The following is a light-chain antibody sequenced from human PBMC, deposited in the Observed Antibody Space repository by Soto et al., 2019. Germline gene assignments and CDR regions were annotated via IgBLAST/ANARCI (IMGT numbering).Light chain of an antibody. CDR1: QSVSSN. CDR2: GAS. Sequence: EIVMTQSPATLSVSPGERATLSCRASQSVSSNLAWYQQKPGQAPRLLIYGASTRATGIPARFSGSGSGTEFTITISSLQSEDFAVYDCQQYNNWPPWTFGQGTKVEIK. V-gene: IGKV3-15*01. CDR3: QQYNNWPPWT. J-gene: IGKJ1*01.